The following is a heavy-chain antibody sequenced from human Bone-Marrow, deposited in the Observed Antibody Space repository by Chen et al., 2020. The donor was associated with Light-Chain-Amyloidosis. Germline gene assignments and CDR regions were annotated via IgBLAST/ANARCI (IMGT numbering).Heavy chain of an antibody. Sequence: EVQLEQSGPEVKKPGESLKISCKGSGYNFPNYWIGWVRQMPGKGLEWMGVIYTDDSEARYSPSFDGQITISADKSITPAYLHWRRLKASDTAMYYCARRRDGYNFDYWGQGTLVTVSS. CDR3: ARRRDGYNFDY. CDR1: GYNFPNYW. J-gene: IGHJ4*02. V-gene: IGHV5-51*01. D-gene: IGHD5-12*01. CDR2: IYTDDSEA.